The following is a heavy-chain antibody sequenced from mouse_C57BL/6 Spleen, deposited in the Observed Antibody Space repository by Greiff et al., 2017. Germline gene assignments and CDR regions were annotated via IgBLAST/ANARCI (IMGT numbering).Heavy chain of an antibody. V-gene: IGHV1-69*01. Sequence: VQLQQPGAELVMPGASVKLSCKASGYTFTSYWMHWVKQRPGQGLEWIGEIDPSDSYTNYNQKFKGQSTLTVDKSSSTAYMKLSSLTSEDSAVYYCARSWEDWFAYWGQGTLVTVSA. D-gene: IGHD4-1*01. CDR3: ARSWEDWFAY. CDR2: IDPSDSYT. J-gene: IGHJ3*01. CDR1: GYTFTSYW.